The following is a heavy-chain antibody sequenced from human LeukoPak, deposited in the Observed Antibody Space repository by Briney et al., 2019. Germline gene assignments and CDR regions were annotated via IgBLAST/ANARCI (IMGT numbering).Heavy chain of an antibody. D-gene: IGHD3-3*01. Sequence: TGGSLRLSCAASGFTFSSYGMHWVRQAPGKGLEWVAVISCDGSNKYYADSVKGRFTISRDNSKNTLYLQMNSLRAEDTAVYYCAKDPYYDFWSGPNYYYYGMDVWGQGTTVTVSS. J-gene: IGHJ6*02. CDR2: ISCDGSNK. V-gene: IGHV3-30*18. CDR1: GFTFSSYG. CDR3: AKDPYYDFWSGPNYYYYGMDV.